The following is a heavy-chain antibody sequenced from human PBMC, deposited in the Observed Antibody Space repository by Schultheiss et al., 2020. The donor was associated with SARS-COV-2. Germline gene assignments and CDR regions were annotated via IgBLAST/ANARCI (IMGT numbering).Heavy chain of an antibody. Sequence: SVKVSCKASGGTFSSYAISWVRQAPGQGLEWMGGIIPIFGTANYAQKFQGRVTMTRNTSISTAYMELSSLRSEDTAVYYCATFNSEWLLGAGWFDPWGQGTLVTVSS. J-gene: IGHJ5*02. CDR1: GGTFSSYA. V-gene: IGHV1-69*05. CDR2: IIPIFGTA. D-gene: IGHD3-3*01. CDR3: ATFNSEWLLGAGWFDP.